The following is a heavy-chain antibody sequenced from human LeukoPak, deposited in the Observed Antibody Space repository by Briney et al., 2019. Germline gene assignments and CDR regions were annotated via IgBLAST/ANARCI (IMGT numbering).Heavy chain of an antibody. V-gene: IGHV1-69*04. Sequence: SVKVSCKASGSTFSSYAINWVRQAPGQGLEWMGRIIPILDMTNYAQKFEGRVTITADRSTSTAYMELSSLRADDTAMYYCVRDSRLISPQGPTYVDSWGQGTLVTVSS. J-gene: IGHJ4*02. D-gene: IGHD3-16*01. CDR2: IIPILDMT. CDR3: VRDSRLISPQGPTYVDS. CDR1: GSTFSSYA.